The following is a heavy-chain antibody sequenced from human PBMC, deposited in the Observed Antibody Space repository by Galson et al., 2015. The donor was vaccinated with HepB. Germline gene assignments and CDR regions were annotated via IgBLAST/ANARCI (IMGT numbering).Heavy chain of an antibody. J-gene: IGHJ6*02. V-gene: IGHV3-66*01. CDR3: ARDHAPSYGLDV. CDR1: GFTVSNNY. CDR2: IYSGGST. Sequence: SLRLSCAASGFTVSNNYMSWVRQAPGKGLEWVSVIYSGGSTYYADSVKGRFTISRDNSKNTLNLQMNSLRAEDTAVYYCARDHAPSYGLDVWGQGTTVTVSS.